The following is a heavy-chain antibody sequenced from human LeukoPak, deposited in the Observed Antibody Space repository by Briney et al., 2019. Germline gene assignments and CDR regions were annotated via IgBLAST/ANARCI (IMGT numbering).Heavy chain of an antibody. CDR3: VKMGYFSTWSTTFDY. D-gene: IGHD2-15*01. CDR2: IYNVGST. CDR1: GFTVSSNY. V-gene: IGHV3-66*01. Sequence: PGGSLRLSCAASGFTVSSNYMSWVRQAPGKGLEWVSTIYNVGSTYYADSVKGGFTISRDNSKNTLYLRMNSPSAEDTSLYYCVKMGYFSTWSTTFDYWGQGTLATVSS. J-gene: IGHJ4*02.